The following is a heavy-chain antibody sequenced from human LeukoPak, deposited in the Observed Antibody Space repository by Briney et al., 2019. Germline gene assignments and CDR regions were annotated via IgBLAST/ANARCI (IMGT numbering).Heavy chain of an antibody. CDR2: ISSSGSTI. J-gene: IGHJ3*01. CDR1: GFTFSDYY. Sequence: GGSLRLSCAASGFTFSDYYMSWIRQAPGKGLEWVSYISSSGSTIYYADSVKGRFTISRDNAKNTVYLQMDNLRPEDTAVYYCARDRRGEKDFDVWGPGTMVTVSS. CDR3: ARDRRGEKDFDV. V-gene: IGHV3-11*01.